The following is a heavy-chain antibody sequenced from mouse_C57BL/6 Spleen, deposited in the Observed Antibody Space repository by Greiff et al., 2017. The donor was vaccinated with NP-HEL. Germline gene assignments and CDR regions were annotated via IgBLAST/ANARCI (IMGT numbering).Heavy chain of an antibody. CDR2: IDPSDSYT. CDR3: ARSITTVSRPYWYFDV. CDR1: GYTFTSYW. V-gene: IGHV1-69*01. D-gene: IGHD1-1*01. Sequence: QVQLQQPGAELVMPGASVKLSCKASGYTFTSYWMHWVKQRPGQGLEWIGEIDPSDSYTNYNQKFKGKSTLTVDKSSSTAYMQLSSLTSEDSAVYYCARSITTVSRPYWYFDVWGTGTTVTVSS. J-gene: IGHJ1*03.